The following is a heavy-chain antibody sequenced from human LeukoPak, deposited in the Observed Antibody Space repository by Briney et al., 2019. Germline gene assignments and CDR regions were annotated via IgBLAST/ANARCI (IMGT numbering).Heavy chain of an antibody. CDR1: GGSISSGGYY. Sequence: PSQTLSLTCTVSGGSISSGGYYWSWIRQHPGKGLEWIGYIYYSGSTYYNPSLKSRVTISVDTSKNQFSLKLSSVTAADTAVYYCARAASDILPGYYYYYGMDVWGKGTTVTVSS. J-gene: IGHJ6*04. V-gene: IGHV4-31*03. CDR2: IYYSGST. CDR3: ARAASDILPGYYYYYGMDV. D-gene: IGHD3-9*01.